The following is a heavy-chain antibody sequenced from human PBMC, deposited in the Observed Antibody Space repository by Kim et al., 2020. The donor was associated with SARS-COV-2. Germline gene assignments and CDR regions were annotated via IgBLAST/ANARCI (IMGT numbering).Heavy chain of an antibody. V-gene: IGHV4-31*03. CDR3: ARAAYCSSFTWYADY. D-gene: IGHD2-2*01. CDR2: IYYSETT. CDR1: GDSIRSDDYY. Sequence: SETLSLTCTVSGDSIRSDDYYWGWIRQSPGKGLEWIGHIYYSETTYYKPSLRSRLSISIDTSKNQFSLKLNSVTAADTAIYYCARAAYCSSFTWYADYWGLGTLVTVSS. J-gene: IGHJ4*02.